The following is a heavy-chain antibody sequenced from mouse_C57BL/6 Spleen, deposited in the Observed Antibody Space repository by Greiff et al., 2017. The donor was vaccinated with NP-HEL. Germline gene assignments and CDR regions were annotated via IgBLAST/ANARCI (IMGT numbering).Heavy chain of an antibody. Sequence: QVQLKQPGAELVMPGASVKLSCKASGYTFTSYWMHWVKQRPGQGLEWIGEIEPSDSYTNYNQKFKGKSTLTVDKSSSTAYMQLSSLTSEDSAVYYCARDSVMDYWGQGTSVTVSS. CDR3: ARDSVMDY. CDR1: GYTFTSYW. J-gene: IGHJ4*01. CDR2: IEPSDSYT. D-gene: IGHD3-2*01. V-gene: IGHV1-69*01.